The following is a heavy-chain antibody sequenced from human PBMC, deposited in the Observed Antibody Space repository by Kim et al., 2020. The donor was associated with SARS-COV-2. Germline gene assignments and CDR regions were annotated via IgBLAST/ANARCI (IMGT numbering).Heavy chain of an antibody. V-gene: IGHV3-21*01. CDR3: AREYYDFWNNYGQGMDV. CDR2: ISGDSRHI. D-gene: IGHD3-3*01. J-gene: IGHJ6*02. CDR1: GFTFSSYS. Sequence: GGSLRLSCAASGFTFSSYSINWVRQAPGKGMEWVSSISGDSRHIWDADSVKGRFTISRDNAKKSLYLQMNSLRAEDTAVYYCAREYYDFWNNYGQGMDVWGQGTTVTVSS.